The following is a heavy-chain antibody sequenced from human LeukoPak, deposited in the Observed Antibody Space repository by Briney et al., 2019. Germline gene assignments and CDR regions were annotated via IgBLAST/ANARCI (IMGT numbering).Heavy chain of an antibody. Sequence: GGSLGLSCAASGFTLSSYWMHWVRQAPGKGLVWVSRINSDGSTTNYANSVKGRFTISRDNAKNTLYLQMNSLRAEDTAVYYCARDLYYPDDYWGQGTLVTVSS. CDR2: INSDGSTT. V-gene: IGHV3-74*01. CDR3: ARDLYYPDDY. D-gene: IGHD3-10*01. CDR1: GFTLSSYW. J-gene: IGHJ4*02.